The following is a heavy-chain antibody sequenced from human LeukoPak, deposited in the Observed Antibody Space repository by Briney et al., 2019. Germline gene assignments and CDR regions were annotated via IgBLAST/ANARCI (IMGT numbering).Heavy chain of an antibody. V-gene: IGHV3-23*01. CDR3: AKKLSSSWYIAPIDY. Sequence: GGSLRLSCAASGFTFSSYAMSWVRQAPGKGLEWVSAISGSGDSTYYADSVKGRFTISRDNSKNTLYLQMNSLRAEDTAVYYCAKKLSSSWYIAPIDYWGQGTLVTVSS. D-gene: IGHD6-13*01. CDR1: GFTFSSYA. CDR2: ISGSGDST. J-gene: IGHJ4*02.